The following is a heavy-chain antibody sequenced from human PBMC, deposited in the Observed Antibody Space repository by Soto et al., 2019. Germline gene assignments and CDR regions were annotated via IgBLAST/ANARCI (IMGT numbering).Heavy chain of an antibody. J-gene: IGHJ6*02. CDR1: GYTFTSYG. D-gene: IGHD3-22*01. V-gene: IGHV1-3*01. Sequence: QIQLMQSGAEVKKPGASVKVSCKASGYTFTSYGIHWVRQAPGQRLEWTGWINAGNGNTKHSEKFQGRVTITRDTSASTAYLELSSLRPEDTAVYYCARDPNDSSAYYHHYYYGMDVWGQGTTVTVSS. CDR3: ARDPNDSSAYYHHYYYGMDV. CDR2: INAGNGNT.